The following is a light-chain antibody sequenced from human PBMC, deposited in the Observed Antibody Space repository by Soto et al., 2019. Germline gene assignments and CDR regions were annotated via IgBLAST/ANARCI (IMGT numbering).Light chain of an antibody. V-gene: IGLV2-14*01. Sequence: QSALTQPASVSGSPGQSITISCTGTSSDFGGYNYVSWYQQHPGKAPKLMIYDVSNRPSGVSNRFSGSKSGNTASLTISGLQAEDEADYYCSSYTSSVYVFGTGTKLTVL. CDR1: SSDFGGYNY. CDR3: SSYTSSVYV. CDR2: DVS. J-gene: IGLJ1*01.